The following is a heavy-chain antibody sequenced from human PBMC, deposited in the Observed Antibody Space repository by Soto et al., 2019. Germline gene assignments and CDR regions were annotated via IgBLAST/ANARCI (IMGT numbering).Heavy chain of an antibody. D-gene: IGHD1-1*01. CDR2: IYATGTT. CDR1: GASISGFY. J-gene: IGHJ5*02. Sequence: QVQLQESGPGLVKPSETLSLTCTVSGASISGFYWSGIRKSAGKGLEWIGRIYATGTTDYNPSLKSRVMMLVDTSKKQFSLKLRSVTAADTAVYYCVRDGTKTLRDWFDPWGQGISVTVSS. CDR3: VRDGTKTLRDWFDP. V-gene: IGHV4-4*07.